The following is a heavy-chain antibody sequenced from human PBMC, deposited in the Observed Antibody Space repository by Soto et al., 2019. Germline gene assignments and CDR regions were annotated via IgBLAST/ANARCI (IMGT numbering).Heavy chain of an antibody. CDR2: ISASGGST. Sequence: EVQLLESGGGLVQPGGSLRLSCAASGFTFTNYAMSWVRQAPGKGLEWVSTISASGGSTYHADSVKGRFTISRDNSKNTLSMQINSLRDEDTAAYYCAKDMRGSGSYYSYGMDVWGQGSTVTVS. V-gene: IGHV3-23*01. J-gene: IGHJ6*02. CDR3: AKDMRGSGSYYSYGMDV. CDR1: GFTFTNYA. D-gene: IGHD3-10*01.